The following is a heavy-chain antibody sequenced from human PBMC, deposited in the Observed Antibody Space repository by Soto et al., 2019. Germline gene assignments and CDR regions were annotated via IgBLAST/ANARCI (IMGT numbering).Heavy chain of an antibody. D-gene: IGHD6-13*01. J-gene: IGHJ5*02. CDR3: ARQPRIAASGTGFDP. Sequence: QVQLHESGPGLVKPSQTMSLTCTVSGGSISSGGYYWSWIRQHPGKGLEWIGYIYYSGRTYYNPSLKSRVTISVDTSKNPFSLKLSSVTAAATAVYYWARQPRIAASGTGFDPWGQGTLVTVSS. CDR1: GGSISSGGYY. V-gene: IGHV4-31*03. CDR2: IYYSGRT.